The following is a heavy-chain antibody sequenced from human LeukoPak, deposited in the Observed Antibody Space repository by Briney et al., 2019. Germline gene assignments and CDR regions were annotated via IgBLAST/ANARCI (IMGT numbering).Heavy chain of an antibody. CDR3: ARDHSSSWYRDYYYGMDV. D-gene: IGHD6-13*01. Sequence: GGSLRLSCAASGFTFSSYGMHRVRQAPGKGLEWVAVIWYDGSNKYYADSVKGRFTISRDNSKNTLYLQMNSLRAEDTAVYYCARDHSSSWYRDYYYGMDVWGQGTTVTVSS. CDR1: GFTFSSYG. V-gene: IGHV3-33*01. CDR2: IWYDGSNK. J-gene: IGHJ6*02.